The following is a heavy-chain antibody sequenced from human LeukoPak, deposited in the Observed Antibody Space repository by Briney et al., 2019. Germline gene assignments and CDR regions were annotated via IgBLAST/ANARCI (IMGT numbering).Heavy chain of an antibody. CDR1: EFTFSSYT. CDR2: ISSGSSTI. J-gene: IGHJ4*02. V-gene: IGHV3-48*04. CDR3: ARGGYCSSTSCPIKYYFDY. D-gene: IGHD2-2*03. Sequence: GGSLRLSCAASEFTFSSYTMNWVRQAPWEGLERVSYISSGSSTIYYADSVKGRFTISRDNAKNSLYLQMNSLRAEDTAVYYCARGGYCSSTSCPIKYYFDYWGQGTLVTVSS.